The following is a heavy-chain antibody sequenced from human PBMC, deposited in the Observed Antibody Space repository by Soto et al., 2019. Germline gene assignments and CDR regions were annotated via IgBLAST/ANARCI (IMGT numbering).Heavy chain of an antibody. Sequence: EAQLVESGGGLIQPGGSLRLSCAASGFTVNSNYMSWVRQAPGKGLEWVSIIYSGGTTYYADSVKHRLTISRDNDKNTLYLQMNSRRADDTAVYYCARDSRGSAACRDSDCFDDWCQGTLVTVSS. D-gene: IGHD6-13*01. CDR2: IYSGGTT. V-gene: IGHV3-53*01. CDR1: GFTVNSNY. J-gene: IGHJ4*02. CDR3: ARDSRGSAACRDSDCFDD.